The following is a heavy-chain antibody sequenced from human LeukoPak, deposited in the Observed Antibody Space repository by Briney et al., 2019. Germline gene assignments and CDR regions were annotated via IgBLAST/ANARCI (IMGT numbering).Heavy chain of an antibody. CDR2: ISISGTTI. D-gene: IGHD1-26*01. Sequence: GVSLRLSCAASGFTFTDYYMNWIRQAPGKGLEWVSYISISGTTIYYADSVKGRFTISRDNAKNSLYLQMNSLRAEDTAVYYCAKVEKWGDYYYYYYMDVWGKGTTVTVSS. J-gene: IGHJ6*03. CDR3: AKVEKWGDYYYYYYMDV. V-gene: IGHV3-11*04. CDR1: GFTFTDYY.